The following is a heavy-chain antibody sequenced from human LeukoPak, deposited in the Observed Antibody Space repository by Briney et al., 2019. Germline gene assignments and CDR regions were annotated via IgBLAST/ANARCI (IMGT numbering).Heavy chain of an antibody. CDR2: ISGSGGST. Sequence: PGGSLRLSCAASGFTFSSYAMSWVRQAPGKGLERVSAISGSGGSTYYADSVKGRFTISRDNSKNTLYLQMNSLRAEDTAVYYCAKDKWELAEVYYGMDVWGQGTTVTVSS. CDR3: AKDKWELAEVYYGMDV. D-gene: IGHD1-26*01. J-gene: IGHJ6*02. CDR1: GFTFSSYA. V-gene: IGHV3-23*01.